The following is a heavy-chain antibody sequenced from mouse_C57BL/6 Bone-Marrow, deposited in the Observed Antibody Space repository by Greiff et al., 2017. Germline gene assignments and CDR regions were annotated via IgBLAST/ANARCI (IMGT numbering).Heavy chain of an antibody. CDR3: ARHYYGSSRYWYFDV. Sequence: EVKLMESGGDLVKPGGSLKLSCAASGFTFSSYGMSWVRQTPDKRLEWVATISSGGSYTYYPDSVKGRFTISRDNAKNTLYLQMSSLKSEDTAMYYCARHYYGSSRYWYFDVWDTGTAVTVSS. CDR1: GFTFSSYG. D-gene: IGHD1-1*01. V-gene: IGHV5-6*01. J-gene: IGHJ1*03. CDR2: ISSGGSYT.